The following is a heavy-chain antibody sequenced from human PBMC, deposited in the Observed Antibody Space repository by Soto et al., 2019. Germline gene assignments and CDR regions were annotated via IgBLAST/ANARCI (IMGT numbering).Heavy chain of an antibody. D-gene: IGHD6-6*01. CDR1: GFTFSNHA. CDR2: ISGGGDST. CDR3: AKNIGSSSGFDY. Sequence: EVQVLKSGGGLVQPGGSLRLSCAATGFTFSNHAMTWVRQAPGKGLEWVSGISGGGDSTRYADSVKGRFTISRDKSENTRYLQMYSLRADDTAIYYCAKNIGSSSGFDYWGQGTLVTVSS. J-gene: IGHJ4*02. V-gene: IGHV3-23*01.